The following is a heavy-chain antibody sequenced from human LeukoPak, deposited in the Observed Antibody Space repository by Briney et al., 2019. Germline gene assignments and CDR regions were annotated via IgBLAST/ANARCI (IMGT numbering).Heavy chain of an antibody. J-gene: IGHJ3*02. Sequence: PGGSLRLSCAASGFTFSSYAMSWVRQAPGKGLEWVSAISGGGGSTYYADSVKGRFTISRDNSKNTLYLQMNSLRAEDTAVYYCAKVKKELLRGDAFDIWGQGTMVTVSS. CDR3: AKVKKELLRGDAFDI. D-gene: IGHD1-26*01. V-gene: IGHV3-23*01. CDR1: GFTFSSYA. CDR2: ISGGGGST.